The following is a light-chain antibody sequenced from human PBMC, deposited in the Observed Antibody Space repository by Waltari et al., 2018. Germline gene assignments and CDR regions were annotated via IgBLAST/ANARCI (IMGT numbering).Light chain of an antibody. V-gene: IGLV2-23*02. Sequence: QSALTQPASVSGSPRQSITIPCTGTSSAIGSYNLVSWYQYHPGKAPKLIIYEVSRRPLGVSSRFSGSKSGDTASLTVSGLQAEDEADYYCCSYAGSNTLMFGGGTKLTVL. J-gene: IGLJ3*02. CDR2: EVS. CDR3: CSYAGSNTLM. CDR1: SSAIGSYNL.